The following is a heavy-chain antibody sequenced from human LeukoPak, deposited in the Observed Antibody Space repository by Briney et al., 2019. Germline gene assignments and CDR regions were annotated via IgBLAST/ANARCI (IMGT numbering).Heavy chain of an antibody. CDR1: GFTFSSYW. CDR3: ARVAVTGTTSGAAFDI. V-gene: IGHV3-7*01. J-gene: IGHJ3*02. Sequence: GGSLRLSCAASGFTFSSYWMSWVRQAPGKGLEWVANIKQDGSEKYYVDSVKGRFTISRDNAKNSLYLQMNSLRAEDTAVYYCARVAVTGTTSGAAFDIWGQGTMVTVSS. CDR2: IKQDGSEK. D-gene: IGHD1-20*01.